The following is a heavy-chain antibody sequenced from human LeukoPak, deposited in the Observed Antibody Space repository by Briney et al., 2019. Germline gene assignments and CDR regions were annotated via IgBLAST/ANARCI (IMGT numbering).Heavy chain of an antibody. CDR1: GGSISPYY. CDR3: AREGSYRDFDS. V-gene: IGHV4-59*01. J-gene: IGHJ4*02. Sequence: PSETLSLTCTVSGGSISPYYWSWIRQPPGKGLEWIGCIYYSGSTKYNPSLESRLTISVDTSKNQFSLKVSSVTAADTAVYYCAREGSYRDFDSWGQGTLVTVSS. CDR2: IYYSGST. D-gene: IGHD1-14*01.